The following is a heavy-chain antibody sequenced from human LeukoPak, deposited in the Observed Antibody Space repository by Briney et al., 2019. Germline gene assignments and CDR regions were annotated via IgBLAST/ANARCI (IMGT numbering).Heavy chain of an antibody. CDR3: ARDRGGRTGLDD. CDR2: IKEDGSEK. CDR1: GITFSRSW. J-gene: IGHJ4*02. Sequence: PGGSLRLSCAASGITFSRSWMSWVRQAPGEGLEWVAFIKEDGSEKYYVDSVKGRFTISRDNAENSLYLQMNSLRAEDTAVYYCARDRGGRTGLDDWGQGTLVTVSS. D-gene: IGHD2-15*01. V-gene: IGHV3-7*04.